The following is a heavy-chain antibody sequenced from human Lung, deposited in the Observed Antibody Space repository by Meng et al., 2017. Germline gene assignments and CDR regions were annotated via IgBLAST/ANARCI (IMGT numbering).Heavy chain of an antibody. CDR1: GGSFSDYY. J-gene: IGHJ4*02. Sequence: VTLQQGGAGFLKPSETLSLTCVVSGGSFSDYYWSWIRQPPGKGLEWIGEINHSGSTNYNPSLESRATISVDTSQNNLSLKLSSVTAADSAVYYCARGPTTMAHDFDYWGQGTLVTVSS. CDR3: ARGPTTMAHDFDY. V-gene: IGHV4-34*01. CDR2: INHSGST. D-gene: IGHD4-11*01.